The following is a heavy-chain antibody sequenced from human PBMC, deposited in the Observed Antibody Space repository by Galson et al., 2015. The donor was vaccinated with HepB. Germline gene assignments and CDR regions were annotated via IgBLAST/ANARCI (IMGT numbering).Heavy chain of an antibody. J-gene: IGHJ6*02. CDR3: ARSRWFGKYYYGMDV. D-gene: IGHD3-10*01. CDR2: IYYSGST. V-gene: IGHV4-59*01. Sequence: LSLTCTVSGGSISSYYWSWIRQPPGRGLEWIGYIYYSGSTNYNPSLKSRVTISVDTSKNQFSLKLSSVTAADTAVYYCARSRWFGKYYYGMDVWGQGTTVTVSS. CDR1: GGSISSYY.